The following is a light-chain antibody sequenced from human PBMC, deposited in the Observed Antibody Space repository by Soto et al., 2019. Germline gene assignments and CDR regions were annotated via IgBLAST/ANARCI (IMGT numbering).Light chain of an antibody. CDR2: EVS. Sequence: QSALTQPASVSGSPGQSITISCTGTSSDVGGYNYVSWYQQHPGKAPKLMIYEVSNRPSGVSNPFSGSKSGNTASLTISGLQDEDEADYYCSSYTSSSTVVFGGGTKLTVL. J-gene: IGLJ2*01. CDR1: SSDVGGYNY. CDR3: SSYTSSSTVV. V-gene: IGLV2-14*01.